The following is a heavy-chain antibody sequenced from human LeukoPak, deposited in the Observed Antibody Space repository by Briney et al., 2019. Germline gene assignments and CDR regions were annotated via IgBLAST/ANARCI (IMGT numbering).Heavy chain of an antibody. CDR1: GFTFSSYA. J-gene: IGHJ5*02. V-gene: IGHV3-30-3*01. D-gene: IGHD1-26*01. CDR2: ISYDGSNK. Sequence: GSQRLSCAASGFTFSSYAMHWVRQAPGKGLEWVAVISYDGSNKYYADSVKGRFTISRDNSKNTLYLQMNSLRAEDTAVYYCARDQGGATSFDWFDPWGQGTLVTVSS. CDR3: ARDQGGATSFDWFDP.